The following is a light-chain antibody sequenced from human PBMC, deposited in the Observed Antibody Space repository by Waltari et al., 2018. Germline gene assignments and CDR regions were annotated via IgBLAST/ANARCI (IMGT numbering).Light chain of an antibody. J-gene: IGKJ1*01. V-gene: IGKV3-20*01. CDR3: QMYVRLPVT. Sequence: EIVLTQSPGTLSLSPGERATLSCRASQSVGRSLAWYQRKPGQAPRLLIYDTSNRATGIPEMFSGSGSGTDFSLTISRLEPEDCTVYYCQMYVRLPVTFGQGTKVEIK. CDR1: QSVGRS. CDR2: DTS.